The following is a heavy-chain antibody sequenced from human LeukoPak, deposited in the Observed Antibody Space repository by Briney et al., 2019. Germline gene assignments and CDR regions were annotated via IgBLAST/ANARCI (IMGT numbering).Heavy chain of an antibody. CDR1: GGTFSSYA. V-gene: IGHV1-69*04. CDR2: IIPILGIA. D-gene: IGHD3-10*01. J-gene: IGHJ4*02. CDR3: ARDGGGSGSYSDY. Sequence: SVKVSCKASGGTFSSYAISWVRQAPGQGLEWMGRIIPILGIANYAQKFQGGVTITADKSTSTAYMELSSLRSEDTAVYYCARDGGGSGSYSDYWGQGTLVTVSS.